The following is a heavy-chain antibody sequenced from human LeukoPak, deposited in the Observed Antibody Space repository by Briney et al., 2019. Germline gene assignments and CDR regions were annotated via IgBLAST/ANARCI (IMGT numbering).Heavy chain of an antibody. J-gene: IGHJ6*03. V-gene: IGHV1-46*01. CDR3: ARDGYYYYYMDV. CDR1: GCTFTSYY. Sequence: GASVKVSCKASGCTFTSYYMHWVRQAPGQGLEWMGIINPSGGSTSYAQKFQGRVTMTRDMSTSTVYMELSSLRSEDTAVYYCARDGYYYYYMDVWGKGTTVTVSS. CDR2: INPSGGST.